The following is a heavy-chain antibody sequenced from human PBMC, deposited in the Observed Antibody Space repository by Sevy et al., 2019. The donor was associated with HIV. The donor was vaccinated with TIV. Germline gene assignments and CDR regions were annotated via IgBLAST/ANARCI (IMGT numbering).Heavy chain of an antibody. V-gene: IGHV3-23*01. CDR3: AKERGVPWRAYYFDY. J-gene: IGHJ4*02. D-gene: IGHD1-1*01. CDR2: ISGSGYST. CDR1: GFTFSSYA. Sequence: GGSLRLSCAASGFTFSSYAMSWVRQAPGKGLEWVSGISGSGYSTYYADSVKGRFTISRDNSKNTLYLQMNSLRAEDTAVYYCAKERGVPWRAYYFDYRGQGTLVTVSS.